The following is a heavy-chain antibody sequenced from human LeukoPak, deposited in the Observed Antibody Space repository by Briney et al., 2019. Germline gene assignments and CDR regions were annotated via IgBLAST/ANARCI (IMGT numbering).Heavy chain of an antibody. J-gene: IGHJ4*02. V-gene: IGHV3-30*03. Sequence: GGSLRLSCAASGFTFSSYGMHWVRQAPGKGLEWVAVISYDGSNKYYADSVKGRFTISRDNAKNSLYLQMNSLRAEDTAVYYCARDDVDGNAERGGFDYWGQGTLVTVSS. CDR2: ISYDGSNK. CDR1: GFTFSSYG. CDR3: ARDDVDGNAERGGFDY. D-gene: IGHD1-26*01.